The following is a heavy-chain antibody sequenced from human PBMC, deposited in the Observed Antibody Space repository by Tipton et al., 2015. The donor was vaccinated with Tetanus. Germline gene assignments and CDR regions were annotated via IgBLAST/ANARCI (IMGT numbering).Heavy chain of an antibody. CDR2: IFHTGGT. CDR1: GGSINNGAYT. Sequence: TLSLTCTVSGGSINNGAYTWSWIRQSPGKGLEWIGYIFHTGGTYYNPSLKSRVTISVDGPKNQFSLNLKSVTAADTPVYYCARSHGSGGLLWFDSWGQGTLVTVSS. J-gene: IGHJ5*01. CDR3: ARSHGSGGLLWFDS. V-gene: IGHV4-30-2*06. D-gene: IGHD3-10*01.